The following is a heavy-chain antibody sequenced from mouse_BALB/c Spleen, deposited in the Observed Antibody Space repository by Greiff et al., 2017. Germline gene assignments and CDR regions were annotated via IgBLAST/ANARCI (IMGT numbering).Heavy chain of an antibody. CDR3: ARQEYGNYAWFAY. CDR1: GYTFTDYN. Sequence: VQLQQSGPELVKPGASVKISCKASGYTFTDYNMHWVKQSHGKSLEWIGYIYPYNGGTGYNQKFKSKATLTVDNSSSTAYMELRSLTSEDSAVYYCARQEYGNYAWFAYWGQGTLVTVSA. V-gene: IGHV1S29*02. J-gene: IGHJ3*01. CDR2: IYPYNGGT. D-gene: IGHD2-10*02.